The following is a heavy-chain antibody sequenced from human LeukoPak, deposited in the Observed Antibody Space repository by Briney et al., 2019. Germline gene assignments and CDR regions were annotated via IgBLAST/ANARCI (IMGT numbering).Heavy chain of an antibody. V-gene: IGHV1-2*02. D-gene: IGHD6-6*01. Sequence: EASVKVSCKASGYTFTGYYMHWVRQAPGQGLEWMGWINPNSGGTNYAQKFQGRVTMTRDTSISTAYMELSRLRSDDTAVYYCARGYYSSSSWFDPWGQGTLVTVSS. CDR1: GYTFTGYY. J-gene: IGHJ5*02. CDR2: INPNSGGT. CDR3: ARGYYSSSSWFDP.